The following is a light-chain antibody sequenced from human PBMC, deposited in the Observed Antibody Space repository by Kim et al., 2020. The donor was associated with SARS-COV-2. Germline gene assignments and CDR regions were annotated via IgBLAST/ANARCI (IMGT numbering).Light chain of an antibody. V-gene: IGKV1-9*01. J-gene: IGKJ4*01. CDR3: QQLNTYPLT. CDR1: QGISSY. CDR2: AAS. Sequence: IQLTQSPSSLSASVGDRVTITCRASQGISSYLAWYQQKPGRAPKLLMYAASTLQGGVPSRFSGSGSGTDFTLTISSLQPEDFATYYCQQLNTYPLTFGGGTKVYIK.